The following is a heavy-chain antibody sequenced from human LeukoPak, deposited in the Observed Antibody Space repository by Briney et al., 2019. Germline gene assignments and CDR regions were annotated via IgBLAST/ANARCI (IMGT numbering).Heavy chain of an antibody. J-gene: IGHJ4*02. D-gene: IGHD4-17*01. CDR1: GGSISSYY. V-gene: IGHV4-59*08. Sequence: SETLSLTCTVSGGSISSYYWSWIRRPPGKGLEWIGYICYSGTTNYNPSLKSRVTISVDTSKNQFSLNLSSVTAADTAVYYCARLRGAMTPVTSDFDYWGQGTLVTVSS. CDR3: ARLRGAMTPVTSDFDY. CDR2: ICYSGTT.